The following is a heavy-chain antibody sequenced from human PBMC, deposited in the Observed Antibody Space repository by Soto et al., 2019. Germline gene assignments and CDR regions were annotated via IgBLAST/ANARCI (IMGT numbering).Heavy chain of an antibody. Sequence: GASVKVSCKASGGTFSSYAISWVRQAPGQGLEWMGGIIPIFGTANYAQKFQGRVTITADESTSTAYMELSSLRSEDTAVYYCARGKYYYDSSAIENWFDPWGQGTLVTVSS. CDR3: ARGKYYYDSSAIENWFDP. D-gene: IGHD3-22*01. CDR2: IIPIFGTA. V-gene: IGHV1-69*13. J-gene: IGHJ5*02. CDR1: GGTFSSYA.